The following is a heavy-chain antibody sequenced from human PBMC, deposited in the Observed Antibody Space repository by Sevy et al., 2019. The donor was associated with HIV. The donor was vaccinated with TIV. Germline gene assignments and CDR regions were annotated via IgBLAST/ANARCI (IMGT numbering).Heavy chain of an antibody. CDR1: GFSFDDYA. D-gene: IGHD2-15*01. CDR2: ISWDGDVT. J-gene: IGHJ4*02. CDR3: AAYCSGGNCYYEFDY. Sequence: GGSLRLSCAASGFSFDDYAMHWVRQAPGKGLEWVSLISWDGDVTYYADSVKGRFTISRDNRKNSLYLEMNRLRAEDTALYYCAAYCSGGNCYYEFDYWGQGTLVTVSS. V-gene: IGHV3-43D*03.